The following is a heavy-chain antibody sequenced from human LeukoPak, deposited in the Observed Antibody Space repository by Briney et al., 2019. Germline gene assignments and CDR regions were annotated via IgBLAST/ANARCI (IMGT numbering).Heavy chain of an antibody. CDR1: GFTFSSYA. V-gene: IGHV3-30*04. CDR3: ARDRTGSGYYDY. CDR2: ISYDGSNK. J-gene: IGHJ4*02. D-gene: IGHD2-15*01. Sequence: GGSLRLSCAASGFTFSSYAMHWVRQAPGKGLEWVAVISYDGSNKYYADSVKGRFTISRDNSKNTLYLQMNSLRAEDTAVYYCARDRTGSGYYDYWGQGNLVTVSS.